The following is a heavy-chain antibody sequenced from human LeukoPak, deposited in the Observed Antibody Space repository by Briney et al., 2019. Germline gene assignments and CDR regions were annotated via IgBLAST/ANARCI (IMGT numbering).Heavy chain of an antibody. V-gene: IGHV4-59*01. J-gene: IGHJ4*02. CDR3: ARDQGVYSSSSHLDY. Sequence: PSETLSLTCAVYGGSFSGYYWSWIRQPPGKGLEWIGYIYYSGSTNYNPSLKSRVTISVDTSKNQFSLKLSSVTAADTAVYYCARDQGVYSSSSHLDYWGQGTLVTVSS. CDR1: GGSFSGYY. D-gene: IGHD6-6*01. CDR2: IYYSGST.